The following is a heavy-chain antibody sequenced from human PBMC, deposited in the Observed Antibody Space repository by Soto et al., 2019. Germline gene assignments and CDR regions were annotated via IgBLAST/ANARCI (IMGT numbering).Heavy chain of an antibody. CDR2: ISSSGSTI. Sequence: EVQLVESGGGLVQPGGSLRLSCAASGFTFSSYEMNWVRQAPGKGLEWVSYISSSGSTIYYADSVKGRFTISRDNAKNSLYLQMNSLRAEDTAVDYCAREDPITGTSKYYYGMDVWGQGTTVTVSS. CDR3: AREDPITGTSKYYYGMDV. V-gene: IGHV3-48*03. J-gene: IGHJ6*01. D-gene: IGHD1-7*01. CDR1: GFTFSSYE.